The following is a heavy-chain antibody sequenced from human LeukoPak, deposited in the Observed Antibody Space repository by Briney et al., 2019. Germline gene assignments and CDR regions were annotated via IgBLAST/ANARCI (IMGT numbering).Heavy chain of an antibody. J-gene: IGHJ4*02. CDR3: AKGGVVVVAATYY. CDR1: GFTFSSYA. D-gene: IGHD2-15*01. V-gene: IGHV3-23*01. Sequence: GGSLRLSCAASGFTFSSYAMSWVRQAPGKGLEWVSAISGSGGSTYHADSVKGRFTISRDNSKNTLYLQMNSLRAEDTAVYYCAKGGVVVVAATYYWGQGTLVTVSS. CDR2: ISGSGGST.